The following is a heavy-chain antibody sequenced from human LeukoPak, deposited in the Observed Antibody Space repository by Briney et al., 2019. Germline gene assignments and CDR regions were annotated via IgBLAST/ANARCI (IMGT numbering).Heavy chain of an antibody. CDR2: MNPNSGNT. CDR1: GFNFTSHD. CDR3: ARGPTLVRGVIMPDSVGGMDV. Sequence: ASVNVSCKASGFNFTSHDINWVRQAPGQGLEWMGWMNPNSGNTRYAQKVQGRITMTRDTSISTAYMELSSLRSEDTAVYYCARGPTLVRGVIMPDSVGGMDVWGQGTTVTVSS. D-gene: IGHD3-10*01. J-gene: IGHJ6*02. V-gene: IGHV1-8*01.